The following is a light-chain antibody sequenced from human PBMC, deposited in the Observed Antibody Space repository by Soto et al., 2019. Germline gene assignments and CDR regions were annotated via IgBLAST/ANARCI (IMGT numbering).Light chain of an antibody. CDR2: DAS. J-gene: IGKJ2*01. CDR3: QQYGNPPQT. Sequence: EVVLTQSPATLSLSPGERVILSCGASQSVAKNYLAWYQQKPGLAPRLLIYDASNRATGVPDRFSASGSGTQFTLTIGRLESEDFAVYFCQQYGNPPQTFGQGTKLDMK. CDR1: QSVAKNY. V-gene: IGKV3D-20*01.